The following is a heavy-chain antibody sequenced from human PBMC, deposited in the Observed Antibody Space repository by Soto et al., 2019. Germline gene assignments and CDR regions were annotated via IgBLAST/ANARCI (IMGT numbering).Heavy chain of an antibody. Sequence: QVQLQQWGAGLLKPSETLSLTCAVYGGSFSGYQWTWIRQTPGKRLEWIGEINDSGNINYNPSLKCRVTILVDTPKKQISLKLSSVTAAATAVYYCARGLILWFGEFSRRGGYYYYMDVWGKGTTVTVSS. CDR2: INDSGNI. J-gene: IGHJ6*03. V-gene: IGHV4-34*01. CDR3: ARGLILWFGEFSRRGGYYYYMDV. CDR1: GGSFSGYQ. D-gene: IGHD3-10*01.